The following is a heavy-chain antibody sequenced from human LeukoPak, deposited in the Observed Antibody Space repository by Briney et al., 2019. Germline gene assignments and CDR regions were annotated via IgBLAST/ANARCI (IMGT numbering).Heavy chain of an antibody. CDR3: ARASPYGSSGYYYWGMNRYYFDY. CDR2: INHSGST. V-gene: IGHV4-34*01. CDR1: GGSFSGYY. Sequence: SETLSLTCAVYGGSFSGYYWSWIRQPPGKGLEWIGEINHSGSTNYNPSLKSRVTISVDTSKNQFSLKLSSVTAADTAVYYCARASPYGSSGYYYWGMNRYYFDYWGQGTLVTVSS. D-gene: IGHD3-22*01. J-gene: IGHJ4*02.